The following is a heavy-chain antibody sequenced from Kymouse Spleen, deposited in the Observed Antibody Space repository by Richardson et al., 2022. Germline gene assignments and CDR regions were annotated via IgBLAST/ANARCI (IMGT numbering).Heavy chain of an antibody. V-gene: IGHV1-3*01. Sequence: QVQLVQSGAEVKKPGASVKVSCKASGYTFTSYAMHWVRQAPGQRLEWMGWINAGNGNTKYSQKFQGRVTITRDTSASTAYMELSSLRSEDTAVYYCAREYQLLCWFDPWGQGTLVTVSS. J-gene: IGHJ5*02. CDR1: GYTFTSYA. CDR3: AREYQLLCWFDP. CDR2: INAGNGNT. D-gene: IGHD2-2*02.